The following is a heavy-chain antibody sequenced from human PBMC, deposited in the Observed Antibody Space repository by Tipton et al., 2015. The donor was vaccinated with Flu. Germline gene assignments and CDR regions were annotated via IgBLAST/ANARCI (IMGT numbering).Heavy chain of an antibody. CDR1: GDSISSDYY. Sequence: TLSLTCAVSGDSISSDYYWAWIRQFPGKGLEWIGTVARTGDAIYNSSLKSRVTLSVDTSKNQFSLKMKSVTATDMAVYYCARRDYSNYVSDPKNWFDPWGRGILVTVSS. CDR3: ARRDYSNYVSDPKNWFDP. CDR2: VARTGDA. D-gene: IGHD4-11*01. J-gene: IGHJ5*02. V-gene: IGHV4-38-2*01.